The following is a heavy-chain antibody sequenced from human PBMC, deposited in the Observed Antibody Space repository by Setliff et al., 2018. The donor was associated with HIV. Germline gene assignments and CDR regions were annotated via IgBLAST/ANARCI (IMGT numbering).Heavy chain of an antibody. J-gene: IGHJ3*02. CDR2: ISTYNDNT. CDR1: GYTFTSHG. D-gene: IGHD2-21*02. V-gene: IGHV1-18*01. Sequence: AASVKVSCKASGYTFTSHGISWVRQAPGQGLEWMGWISTYNDNTNYAQKLQGRVTMTTETSTSTAYMELRSLRTDDTAVYYCAREPQYCGGDCYPIWGQGTMVTVSS. CDR3: AREPQYCGGDCYPI.